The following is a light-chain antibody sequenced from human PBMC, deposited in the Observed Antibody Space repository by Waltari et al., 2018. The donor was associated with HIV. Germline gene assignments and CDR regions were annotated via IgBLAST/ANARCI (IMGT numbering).Light chain of an antibody. CDR1: NRDIGAYNY. J-gene: IGLJ2*01. V-gene: IGLV2-14*03. CDR3: SSYASTRSLI. Sequence: QSALTQPASVSGSPGQSFPLSCTGTNRDIGAYNYVSCYQQHPGTAPTLISYEVTNRSSGVSVRFAGVKAGNTASLIISGLQAEDEADYFCSSYASTRSLIFGGGTELTVL. CDR2: EVT.